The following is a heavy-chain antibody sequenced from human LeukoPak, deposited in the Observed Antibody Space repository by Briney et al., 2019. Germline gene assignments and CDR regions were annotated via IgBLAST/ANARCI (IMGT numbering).Heavy chain of an antibody. D-gene: IGHD3-22*01. CDR2: INHSGST. CDR3: ARGGHYDSSGYYPNWFDP. CDR1: GGSISSYY. J-gene: IGHJ5*02. Sequence: PSETLSLTCTVSGGSISSYYWSWIRQPPGKGLEWIGEINHSGSTNYNPSLKSRVTISVDTSKNQFSLKLSSVTAADTAVYYCARGGHYDSSGYYPNWFDPWGQGTLVTVSS. V-gene: IGHV4-34*01.